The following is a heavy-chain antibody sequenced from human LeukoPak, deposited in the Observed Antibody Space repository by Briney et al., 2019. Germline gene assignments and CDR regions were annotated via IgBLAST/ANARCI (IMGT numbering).Heavy chain of an antibody. CDR2: VVGNEGTT. CDR3: ARERAFYYFDY. CDR1: GFTFTTYT. V-gene: IGHV3-64*01. J-gene: IGHJ4*02. Sequence: GGSLRLSCAASGFTFTTYTIHWVRQAPGQGLEYVSAVVGNEGTTYYANSVKGRFTISRDNSKNTVYLQMGSLRAEDTAVYYCARERAFYYFDYWGQGALVTVSS.